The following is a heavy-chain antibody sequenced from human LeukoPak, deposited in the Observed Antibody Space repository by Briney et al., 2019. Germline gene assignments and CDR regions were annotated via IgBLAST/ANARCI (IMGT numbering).Heavy chain of an antibody. CDR3: ARQQLATSGSVSFDY. D-gene: IGHD6-13*01. CDR1: GGSISSSSYY. V-gene: IGHV4-39*01. J-gene: IGHJ4*02. Sequence: PSKTLSLTCTVSGGSISSSSYYWGWIRQPPGKGLEWIGSIYYSGSTYYNPSLKSRVTISVDTSKNQFSLKLSSVTAADTAVYYCARQQLATSGSVSFDYWGQGTQVTVSS. CDR2: IYYSGST.